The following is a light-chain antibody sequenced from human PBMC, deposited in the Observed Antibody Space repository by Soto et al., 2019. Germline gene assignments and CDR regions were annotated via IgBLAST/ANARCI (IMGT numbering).Light chain of an antibody. CDR1: QSVSSH. CDR2: DEY. J-gene: IGKJ5*01. Sequence: EIVLTQSPATLSLSPGERATVSCRASQSVSSHLAWHQQKRCQAPRLLIADEYSRASGIPARFSGSGSGTDLTLTISSLEPEDFAVYYCQQGGNWPLTFGQGTRLE. V-gene: IGKV3-11*01. CDR3: QQGGNWPLT.